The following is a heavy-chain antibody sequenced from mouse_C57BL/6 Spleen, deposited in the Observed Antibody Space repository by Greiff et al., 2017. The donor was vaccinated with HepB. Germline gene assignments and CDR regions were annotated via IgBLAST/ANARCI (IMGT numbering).Heavy chain of an antibody. CDR1: GYTFTDYN. J-gene: IGHJ2*01. CDR3: ARGTTVVRYFDY. Sequence: VQLQQSGPELVKPGASVKMSCKASGYTFTDYNMHWVKQSHGKSLEWIGYINPNNGGTSYNQKFKGKATLTVNKSSSTAYMELRSLTSEDSAVYYCARGTTVVRYFDYWGQGTTLTVSS. V-gene: IGHV1-22*01. D-gene: IGHD1-1*01. CDR2: INPNNGGT.